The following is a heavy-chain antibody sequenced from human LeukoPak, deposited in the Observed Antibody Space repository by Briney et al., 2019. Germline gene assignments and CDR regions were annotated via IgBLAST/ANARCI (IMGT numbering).Heavy chain of an antibody. CDR1: GYTFTGYY. CDR2: INPNSGGT. Sequence: ASVKASCKASGYTFTGYYMHWVRQAPGQGLEWMGWINPNSGGTNYAQKFQGRVTMTRDMSTTTDYMELSSLRSDDTAVYYCAANTVTTGLNIDYWGQGTLVTVSS. J-gene: IGHJ4*02. CDR3: AANTVTTGLNIDY. V-gene: IGHV1-2*02. D-gene: IGHD4-17*01.